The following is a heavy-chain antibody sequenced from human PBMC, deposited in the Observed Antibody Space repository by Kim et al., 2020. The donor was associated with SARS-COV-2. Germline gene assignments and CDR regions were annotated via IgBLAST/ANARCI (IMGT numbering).Heavy chain of an antibody. CDR1: GFTFSRSA. D-gene: IGHD3-22*01. CDR2: VSNNSSQ. Sequence: GGSLRLSCAASGFTFSRSAMHWVRQAPGKGLEWIAFVSNNSSQYYSASLVNRLTTFSNDTNNTPYLLLINMLTDDNTLYYYAANHQSSVCSILDSWGQGT. V-gene: IGHV3-30*18. J-gene: IGHJ4*02. CDR3: ANHQSSVCSILDS.